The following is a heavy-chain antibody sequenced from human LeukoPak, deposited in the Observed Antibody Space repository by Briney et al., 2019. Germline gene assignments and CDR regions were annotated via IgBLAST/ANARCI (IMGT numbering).Heavy chain of an antibody. V-gene: IGHV3-21*01. D-gene: IGHD6-19*01. CDR3: ARDNGWGRYYFDS. CDR2: ISSSSRYI. Sequence: GGSLRLSCAASGFTFSSYSMNWVRQAPGKGLEWVSFISSSSRYIYYADSVKGRLTISRDNAKNSLYLQMNSLRVEDTAVYYCARDNGWGRYYFDSWGQGTLATVSS. J-gene: IGHJ4*02. CDR1: GFTFSSYS.